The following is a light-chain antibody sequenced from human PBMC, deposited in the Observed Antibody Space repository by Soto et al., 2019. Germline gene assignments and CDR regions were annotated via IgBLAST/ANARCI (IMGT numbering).Light chain of an antibody. J-gene: IGKJ1*01. V-gene: IGKV3-15*01. CDR2: GAS. CDR1: QSVSSN. CDR3: QQYNNWRRT. Sequence: EIVMTQSPATLSVSPGVRATLSCRASQSVSSNLAWYQQKPGQAPRLLIYGASTRATGIPARFSGSGSGTEFTLTISSLQSEDFAVYYCQQYNNWRRTFGQGTKVEIK.